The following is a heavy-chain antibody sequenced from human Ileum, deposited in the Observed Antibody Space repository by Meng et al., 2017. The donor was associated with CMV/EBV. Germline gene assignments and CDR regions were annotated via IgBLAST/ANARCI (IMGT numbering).Heavy chain of an antibody. CDR1: GGSLTSYC. V-gene: IGHV4-4*07. J-gene: IGHJ5*02. Sequence: VPLPIISPVSGGSLTSYCWAWSRQPAGKVLRWMGRMRLAGTSDDGPTIRKRASMTLDTSKNHVSLNLSSVTAADTAAYYCARAAPRGVPVDLWGQGTLVTVSS. CDR3: ARAAPRGVPVDL. D-gene: IGHD3-10*01. CDR2: MRLAGTS.